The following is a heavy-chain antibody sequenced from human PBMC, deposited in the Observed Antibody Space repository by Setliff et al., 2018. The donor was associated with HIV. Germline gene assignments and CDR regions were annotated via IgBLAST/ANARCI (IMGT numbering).Heavy chain of an antibody. Sequence: ETLSLTCTVSGGSISSGNYYWNWIRQHPGKGLEWVSGINWNGGSTGYADSVKGRFTISRDNAKNSLYLQMNSLRAEDTAVYYCAREIGSGYYVPNAFDIWGQGTMVTVSS. V-gene: IGHV3-20*04. D-gene: IGHD3-3*01. CDR2: INWNGGST. J-gene: IGHJ3*02. CDR3: AREIGSGYYVPNAFDI. CDR1: GGSISSGNYY.